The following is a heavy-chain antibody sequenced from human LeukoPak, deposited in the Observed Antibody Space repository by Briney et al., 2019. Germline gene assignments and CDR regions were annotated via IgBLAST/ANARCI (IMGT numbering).Heavy chain of an antibody. D-gene: IGHD3-22*01. CDR2: IYTSGST. J-gene: IGHJ3*02. V-gene: IGHV4-4*07. Sequence: SETLSLTCTVSGGSISSYYLSWIRQPAGKGLEWIGRIYTSGSTNYNPSLKSRVTISVDTSKNQFSLKLSSVTAADTAVDYCARDDSSAYLDAFDIWGQETMVTVSS. CDR3: ARDDSSAYLDAFDI. CDR1: GGSISSYY.